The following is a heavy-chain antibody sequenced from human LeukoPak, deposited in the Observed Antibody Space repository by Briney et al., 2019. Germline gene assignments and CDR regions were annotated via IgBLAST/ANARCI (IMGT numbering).Heavy chain of an antibody. J-gene: IGHJ3*02. CDR1: GYTLTSYY. D-gene: IGHD3-22*01. Sequence: GASVKVSCKASGYTLTSYYMHWVRQAPGQGLEWMGIINPSGGSTSYAQKFQGRVTMTRDTSTSTVYMELSSLRSEDTAVYYCASDPPTFRNDSSYYSRGAFDIWGPGTMVTVSS. CDR2: INPSGGST. V-gene: IGHV1-46*01. CDR3: ASDPPTFRNDSSYYSRGAFDI.